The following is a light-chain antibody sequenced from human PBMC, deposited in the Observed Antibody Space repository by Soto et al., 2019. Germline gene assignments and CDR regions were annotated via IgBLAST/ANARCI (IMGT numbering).Light chain of an antibody. Sequence: EIVLTQSPATLSLSPGERATLSCRASQSVSSYLAWYQQKPGQAPRLLIYDASNRVTVIPARFSGSVSGTDFTLTISRLKPEDFSVYYCQQRSKGPNFGPGTKVDIK. CDR1: QSVSSY. CDR3: QQRSKGPN. J-gene: IGKJ3*01. CDR2: DAS. V-gene: IGKV3-11*01.